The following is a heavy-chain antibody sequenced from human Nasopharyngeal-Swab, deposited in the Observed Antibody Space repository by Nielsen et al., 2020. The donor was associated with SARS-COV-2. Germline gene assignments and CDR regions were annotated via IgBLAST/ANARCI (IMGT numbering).Heavy chain of an antibody. V-gene: IGHV4-34*01. CDR1: GASFSGYY. J-gene: IGHJ1*01. D-gene: IGHD6-19*01. CDR3: ARGMYSSGGYAEESFQH. CDR2: INHSGST. Sequence: GPLRLSCAVYGASFSGYYWSWFRQPPGKGLEWIGEINHSGSTNYNPSLKSRVTISVDTSKNQFSQKLSYVTAADTAVYYCARGMYSSGGYAEESFQHWGQGTLVTVSS.